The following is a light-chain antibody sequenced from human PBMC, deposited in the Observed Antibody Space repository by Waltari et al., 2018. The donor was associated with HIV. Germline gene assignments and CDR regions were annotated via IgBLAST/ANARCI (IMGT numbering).Light chain of an antibody. V-gene: IGKV1-13*02. J-gene: IGKJ2*01. CDR1: QGISSA. Sequence: AIQLTQSPSSLSASVGDRVTITCRASQGISSALAWYRQKPGKAPKLLIYDASSLESGVPSRFSGSGSGTDFTLTISSLQPEDFATDYCQQFNSYPFFGQGTKLEIK. CDR3: QQFNSYPF. CDR2: DAS.